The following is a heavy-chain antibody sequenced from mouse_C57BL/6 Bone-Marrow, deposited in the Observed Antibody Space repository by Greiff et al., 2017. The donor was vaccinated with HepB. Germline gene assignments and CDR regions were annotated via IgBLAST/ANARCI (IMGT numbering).Heavy chain of an antibody. CDR1: GFSLSTFGMG. D-gene: IGHD2-2*01. J-gene: IGHJ3*01. V-gene: IGHV8-8*01. Sequence: QVTLKVSGPGILQPSQTLSLTCSFSGFSLSTFGMGVGWIRQPSGKGLEWLAHIWWDDDKYDNPALKSRLTISKDNSKNQVFLKIANVDTADTATYYCARIARGYDDGSWFAYWGQGTLVTVSA. CDR2: IWWDDDK. CDR3: ARIARGYDDGSWFAY.